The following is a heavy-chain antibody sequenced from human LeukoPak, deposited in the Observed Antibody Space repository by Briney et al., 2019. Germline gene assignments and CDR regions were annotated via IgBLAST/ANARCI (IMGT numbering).Heavy chain of an antibody. D-gene: IGHD3-22*01. CDR3: ARSRITMIVVVMQDAFDI. J-gene: IGHJ3*02. CDR1: GGSISSYY. Sequence: SETLSLTCTVSGGSISSYYWSWIRQPAGKGLEWIGRIYTSGSTNYNPSLKSRVTMSVDTSKNQFSLKLSSVTAADTAVYYCARSRITMIVVVMQDAFDIWGQGTMVTVSS. V-gene: IGHV4-4*07. CDR2: IYTSGST.